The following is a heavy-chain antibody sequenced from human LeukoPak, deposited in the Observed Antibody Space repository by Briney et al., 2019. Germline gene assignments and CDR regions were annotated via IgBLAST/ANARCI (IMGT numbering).Heavy chain of an antibody. CDR2: IGDTT. CDR3: AIVSTGLGY. CDR1: GFTFSIYA. Sequence: SGGSLRLSCAASGFTFSIYAMSWVRQAPGKGLEWVSAIGDTTYYADSVEGRFTISRDNSKNTLYLQMNSLKAGDTALYYCAIVSTGLGYWGQGTLVSVSS. J-gene: IGHJ4*02. D-gene: IGHD3-9*01. V-gene: IGHV3-23*01.